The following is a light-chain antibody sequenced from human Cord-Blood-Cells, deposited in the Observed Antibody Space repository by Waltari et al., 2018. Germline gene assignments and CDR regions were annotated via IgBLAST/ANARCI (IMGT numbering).Light chain of an antibody. V-gene: IGLV1-47*01. CDR2: RNN. CDR3: AAWDDSLSGWV. J-gene: IGLJ3*02. Sequence: QSVLTQPPSASGTPGQRVTISCSASSSHIGSNYVYWYQQLPGTAPKLLIYRNNQRPSGVPDRFSGSKSGTSASLAISGLRSEDEADYYCAAWDDSLSGWVFGGGTKLTVL. CDR1: SSHIGSNY.